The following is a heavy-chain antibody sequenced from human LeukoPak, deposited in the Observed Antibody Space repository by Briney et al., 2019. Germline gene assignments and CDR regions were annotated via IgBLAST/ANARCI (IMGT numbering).Heavy chain of an antibody. D-gene: IGHD3-9*01. CDR3: ARGNDILTGSISDAFDI. J-gene: IGHJ3*02. CDR2: IIPIFGTA. Sequence: ASVKVSCKASGGTFSSYAISWVRQAPGQGLEWMGGIIPIFGTANYAQKFQGRVTITADESTGTAYMELSSLRSEDTAVYYCARGNDILTGSISDAFDIWGQGTMVTVSS. V-gene: IGHV1-69*01. CDR1: GGTFSSYA.